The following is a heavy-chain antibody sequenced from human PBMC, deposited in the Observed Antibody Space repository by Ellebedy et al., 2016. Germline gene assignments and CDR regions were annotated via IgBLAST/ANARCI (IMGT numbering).Heavy chain of an antibody. V-gene: IGHV4-61*01. D-gene: IGHD3-10*01. CDR1: GGSVTSGSYY. Sequence: SETLSLTXIVSGGSVTSGSYYWSWIRQPPGKELEWIGHIYFSGTTNYNPSLKGRVTISLDTSKNQFSLRLSSVTAADTAVYYCARDVTYYYGSETRKAFEYWGQGTLVTVSS. CDR2: IYFSGTT. J-gene: IGHJ4*02. CDR3: ARDVTYYYGSETRKAFEY.